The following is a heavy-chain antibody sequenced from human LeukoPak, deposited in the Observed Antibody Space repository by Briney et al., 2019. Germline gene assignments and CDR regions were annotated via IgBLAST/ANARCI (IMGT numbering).Heavy chain of an antibody. CDR3: ARGGNSYYYYYYYMDV. CDR1: GFTFSSYS. V-gene: IGHV3-48*04. D-gene: IGHD4-23*01. Sequence: GGSLRLSCAASGFTFSSYSMNWVRQAPGKGLEWVSYISSSSSTIYYADSVKGRFTISRDNAKNSLYLQMNSLRAEDTAVYYCARGGNSYYYYYYYMDVWGKGTTVTVSS. J-gene: IGHJ6*03. CDR2: ISSSSSTI.